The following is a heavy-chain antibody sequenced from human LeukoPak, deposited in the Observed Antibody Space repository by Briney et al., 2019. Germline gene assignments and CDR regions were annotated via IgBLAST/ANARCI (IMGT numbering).Heavy chain of an antibody. J-gene: IGHJ4*02. CDR1: GFTFSSYG. D-gene: IGHD2-2*01. Sequence: GGSLRLSCAASGFTFSSYGMHWVRQAPGKGLEWVAVIWYDGSNKYCADSVKGRFTISRDNSKNTLYLQMNSLRAEDTAVYYCARAPAWPYCSSTSCLRPGIDYWGQGTLVTVSS. V-gene: IGHV3-33*01. CDR3: ARAPAWPYCSSTSCLRPGIDY. CDR2: IWYDGSNK.